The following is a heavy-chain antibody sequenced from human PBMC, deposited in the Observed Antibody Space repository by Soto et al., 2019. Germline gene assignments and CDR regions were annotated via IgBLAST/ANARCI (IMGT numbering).Heavy chain of an antibody. J-gene: IGHJ4*02. Sequence: PSETLSLTCSFSSDLVTSHYLTWIRQSPEKGLEWIGYMHYTGFSHYNPSLKSRLTISVDRSKNQFTLQLTSVTVADTAVYYCATWYGSAWYTFWGQGTQVTVSS. D-gene: IGHD6-13*01. V-gene: IGHV4-59*02. CDR3: ATWYGSAWYTF. CDR1: SDLVTSHY. CDR2: MHYTGFS.